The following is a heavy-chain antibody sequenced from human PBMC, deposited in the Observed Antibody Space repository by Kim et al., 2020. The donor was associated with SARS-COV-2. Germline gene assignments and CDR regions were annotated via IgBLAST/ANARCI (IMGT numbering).Heavy chain of an antibody. CDR2: IYPGDSDT. V-gene: IGHV5-51*01. CDR1: GYSFTSYW. Sequence: GESLKISCKGSGYSFTSYWIDWVRQMPGKGLEWMGIIYPGDSDTRYSPSFQGQVTISADKSISTAYLQWSSLKASDTAMYYCARQERLLWFGELFPGWFDPWGQGTLVTVSS. D-gene: IGHD3-10*01. CDR3: ARQERLLWFGELFPGWFDP. J-gene: IGHJ5*02.